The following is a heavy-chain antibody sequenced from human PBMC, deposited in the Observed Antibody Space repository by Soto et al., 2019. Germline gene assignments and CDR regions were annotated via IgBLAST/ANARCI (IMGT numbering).Heavy chain of an antibody. D-gene: IGHD3-22*01. CDR3: AKDRRSSAYYVYYGMDV. J-gene: IGHJ6*02. V-gene: IGHV3-30*18. CDR1: GFSFSSYG. Sequence: QVQVVESGGGVVQPGRSLRLSCAASGFSFSSYGMHWVRQAPGKGLEWVAVISFDGSDKYYVDSVKGRFTISRDNSKNKLDLQMNSLRAEDTAVYYCAKDRRSSAYYVYYGMDVWGQGTTVTVSS. CDR2: ISFDGSDK.